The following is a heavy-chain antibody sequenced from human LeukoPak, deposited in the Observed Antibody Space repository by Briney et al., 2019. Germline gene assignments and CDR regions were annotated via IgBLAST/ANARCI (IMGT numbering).Heavy chain of an antibody. CDR2: IRYDGSNK. Sequence: GGSLRLSCAASGFTFSSYGMHWVRQAPGKGLEWVAFIRYDGSNKYYADSVKGRFTISRDNSKNTLYLQMNSLRAEDTAVYYCARAGYYYDSSGHFDYWGQGTLVTVSS. CDR1: GFTFSSYG. CDR3: ARAGYYYDSSGHFDY. D-gene: IGHD3-22*01. J-gene: IGHJ4*02. V-gene: IGHV3-30*02.